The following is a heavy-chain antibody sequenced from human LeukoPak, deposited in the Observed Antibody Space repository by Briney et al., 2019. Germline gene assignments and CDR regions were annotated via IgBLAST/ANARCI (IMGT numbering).Heavy chain of an antibody. J-gene: IGHJ6*03. Sequence: GGSLRLSCVASGFTFSNYAMRWVRQAPGKGLEWVSILSSSGGATYYADSVKGRFTISRDNAKNSLYLQMNSLRAEDTAVYYCAREVVLRENYYYYYMDVWGKGTTVTVSS. CDR1: GFTFSNYA. D-gene: IGHD3-3*01. CDR2: LSSSGGAT. V-gene: IGHV3-23*01. CDR3: AREVVLRENYYYYYMDV.